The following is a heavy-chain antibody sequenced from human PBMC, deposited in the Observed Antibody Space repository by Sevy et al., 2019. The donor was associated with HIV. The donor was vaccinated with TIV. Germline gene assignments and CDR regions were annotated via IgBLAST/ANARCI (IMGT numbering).Heavy chain of an antibody. CDR2: IYSGGST. CDR3: ATGGRGYDSSGYYFFARAFDI. V-gene: IGHV3-53*01. D-gene: IGHD3-22*01. J-gene: IGHJ3*02. CDR1: GFTVSSNY. Sequence: GGSLRLSCAASGFTVSSNYMSWVRQAPGKGLEWVSVIYSGGSTYYADSVKGRFTISRDNSKNTLYLQMNSLRAEDTAVYYCATGGRGYDSSGYYFFARAFDIRGQGTMVTVSS.